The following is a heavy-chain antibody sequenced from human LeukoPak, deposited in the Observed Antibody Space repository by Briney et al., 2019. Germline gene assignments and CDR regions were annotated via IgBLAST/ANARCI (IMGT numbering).Heavy chain of an antibody. Sequence: PSETLSLTCTVSGGSISSYYWSWVRQPPGKGLEWIGYIYYSGSTNYNPSLKSRVTISVDTSKNQFSLRLSSVTAADTAVYYCARDWGVSARPGYMDVWGKGTTVTVSS. CDR2: IYYSGST. V-gene: IGHV4-59*01. J-gene: IGHJ6*03. CDR1: GGSISSYY. CDR3: ARDWGVSARPGYMDV. D-gene: IGHD6-6*01.